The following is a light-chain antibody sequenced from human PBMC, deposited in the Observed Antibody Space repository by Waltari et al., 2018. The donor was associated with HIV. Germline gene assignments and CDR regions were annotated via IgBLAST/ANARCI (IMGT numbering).Light chain of an antibody. V-gene: IGLV1-51*01. CDR3: GTGDSSLSAWV. Sequence: QSVLTQPPSVSAAPGQKVTISCSGYSSNIGRNFVSWYQQIPGTAPKLLIYDNDKRPSGTPYRFSGSKSGTSATLGITGLQTGDEADYYCGTGDSSLSAWVFGGGTELTVL. CDR1: SSNIGRNF. J-gene: IGLJ3*02. CDR2: DND.